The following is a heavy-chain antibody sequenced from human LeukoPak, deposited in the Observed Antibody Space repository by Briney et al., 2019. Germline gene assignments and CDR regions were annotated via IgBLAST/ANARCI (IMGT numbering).Heavy chain of an antibody. D-gene: IGHD3-3*01. CDR1: GFTFSSYS. CDR3: ARAQITIFGVVMRGYYFDY. CDR2: ISSSSSTI. J-gene: IGHJ4*02. Sequence: GGSLRPSCAASGFTFSSYSMNWVRQAPGKGLEWVSYISSSSSTIYYADSVKGRFTISRDNSKNTLYLQMNSLRAEDTAVYYCARAQITIFGVVMRGYYFDYWGQGTLVTVSS. V-gene: IGHV3-48*01.